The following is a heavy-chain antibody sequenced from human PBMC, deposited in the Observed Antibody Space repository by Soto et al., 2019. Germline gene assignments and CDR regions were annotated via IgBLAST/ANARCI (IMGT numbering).Heavy chain of an antibody. CDR3: ARVPSPFDFYYAMDV. Sequence: PSETLSLTCAVSGYSISSGYYWGWLRQPPGKGLEWIGSIYHGGSNYHNPSLKSRVSISVDTSKNQFSLKLSSVTAADTAVYFCARVPSPFDFYYAMDVWGQGTTVTVSS. CDR2: IYHGGSN. D-gene: IGHD3-16*01. CDR1: GYSISSGYY. V-gene: IGHV4-38-2*01. J-gene: IGHJ6*02.